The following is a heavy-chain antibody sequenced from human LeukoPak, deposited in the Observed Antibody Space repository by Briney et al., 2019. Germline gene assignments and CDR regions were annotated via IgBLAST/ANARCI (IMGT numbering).Heavy chain of an antibody. Sequence: PGGSLRLSCAASGFTFSDYYMSWIRQAPGKGLEWVSYISSSGSTIYYADSVKGRSTISRDNAKNSLYLQMNSLRAEDTAVYYCARTNNYYDSSGYYLDYWGQGTLVTVSS. D-gene: IGHD3-22*01. CDR1: GFTFSDYY. J-gene: IGHJ4*02. V-gene: IGHV3-11*01. CDR2: ISSSGSTI. CDR3: ARTNNYYDSSGYYLDY.